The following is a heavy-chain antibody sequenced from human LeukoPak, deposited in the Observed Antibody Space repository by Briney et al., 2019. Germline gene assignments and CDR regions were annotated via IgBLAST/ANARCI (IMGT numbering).Heavy chain of an antibody. V-gene: IGHV1-8*01. Sequence: GASVKVSCKASGYTFTSYDINWVRQATGQGLEWMGWMNPNSGNTGYAQKFQGRVTMTRNTSISTAYMELSSLRSEDTAVYYRARGSACSSTSCYLDDWFDPWGQGTLVTVSS. CDR2: MNPNSGNT. CDR3: ARGSACSSTSCYLDDWFDP. CDR1: GYTFTSYD. D-gene: IGHD2-2*01. J-gene: IGHJ5*02.